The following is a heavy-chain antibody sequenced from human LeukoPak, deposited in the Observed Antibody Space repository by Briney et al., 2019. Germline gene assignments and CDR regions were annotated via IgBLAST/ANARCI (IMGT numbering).Heavy chain of an antibody. CDR1: GFTFSDYY. CDR2: ISSSGSTI. V-gene: IGHV3-11*01. Sequence: AGGSLRLSCAASGFTFSDYYMSWIRQAPGKGLEWVSYISSSGSTIYYADSVKGRFTISRDNAKNSLCLQMNSLRAEDTAVYYCARERVVRGVMGYYYYGMDVWGQGTTVTVSS. J-gene: IGHJ6*02. CDR3: ARERVVRGVMGYYYYGMDV. D-gene: IGHD3-10*01.